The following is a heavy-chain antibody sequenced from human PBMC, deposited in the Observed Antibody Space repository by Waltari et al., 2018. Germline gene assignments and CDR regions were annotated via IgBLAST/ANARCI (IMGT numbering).Heavy chain of an antibody. CDR3: ARAGGAAAVSDY. CDR2: IIPIFGTA. Sequence: QVQLVQSGAEVKKPVSSLKVSCEASGGTFSSYAISWVRQAPGQGLEWMGGIIPIFGTANYAQKFQGRVTITTDESTSTAYMELSSLRSEDTAVYYCARAGGAAAVSDYWGQGTLVTVSS. CDR1: GGTFSSYA. J-gene: IGHJ4*02. V-gene: IGHV1-69*05. D-gene: IGHD6-13*01.